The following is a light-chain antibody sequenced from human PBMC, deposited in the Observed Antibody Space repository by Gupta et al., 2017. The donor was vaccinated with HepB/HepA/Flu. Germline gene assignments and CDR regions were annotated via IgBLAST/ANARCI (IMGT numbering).Light chain of an antibody. Sequence: SSVLTQPPSVSVAPGQPATITCGGSHIGTQNVNWYQQKPGHTPVLLIFNDSNRPSAIPERFSGSNSGTTATLTISRVDAGDEADYYCQVWDADSDHPVFGTGTKVTVL. J-gene: IGLJ1*01. V-gene: IGLV3-21*02. CDR1: HIGTQN. CDR2: NDS. CDR3: QVWDADSDHPV.